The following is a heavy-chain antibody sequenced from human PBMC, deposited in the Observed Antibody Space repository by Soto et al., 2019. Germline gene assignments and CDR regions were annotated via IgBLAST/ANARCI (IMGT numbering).Heavy chain of an antibody. Sequence: SQTLSLTCAISGDSVSSNSAAWNWIRQSPSRGLEWLGRTYYRSKWYNDYAVSVKSRITINLDTSKNQFSLQLNSVTPEDTAVYYCARDGILDDFWSGPNYYYGMDVWGQGTTVTVSS. CDR2: TYYRSKWYN. V-gene: IGHV6-1*01. J-gene: IGHJ6*02. CDR1: GDSVSSNSAA. CDR3: ARDGILDDFWSGPNYYYGMDV. D-gene: IGHD3-3*01.